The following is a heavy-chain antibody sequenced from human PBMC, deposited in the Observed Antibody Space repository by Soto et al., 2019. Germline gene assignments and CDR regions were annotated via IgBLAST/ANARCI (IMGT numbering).Heavy chain of an antibody. V-gene: IGHV4-39*01. Sequence: PSETLSLTCTVSGGSISSSSYYWGWIRQPPGKGLEWIGSIYYSGSTYYADSVQGRFTISRDKSNNTLYLQMRRVRAEDTAVYFCARHRHPRGTVGATSPLDPWGQGTQVTVSS. D-gene: IGHD1-26*01. CDR1: GGSISSSSYY. CDR3: ARHRHPRGTVGATSPLDP. CDR2: IYYSGST. J-gene: IGHJ5*02.